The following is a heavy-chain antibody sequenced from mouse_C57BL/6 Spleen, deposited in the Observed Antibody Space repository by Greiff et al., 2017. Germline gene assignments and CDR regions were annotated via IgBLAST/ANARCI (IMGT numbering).Heavy chain of an antibody. CDR2: IWRGGST. CDR1: GFSLTSYG. Sequence: VQVVESGPGLVQPSQSLSITCKVSGFSLTSYGVHWVRQSPGKGLEWLGVIWRGGSTDYNAAFMSRLSITKDNSKSQVFFKMNSLQADDTAIYYCAKKGVLHYAMDYWGQGTSVTVSS. D-gene: IGHD1-1*01. J-gene: IGHJ4*01. CDR3: AKKGVLHYAMDY. V-gene: IGHV2-5*01.